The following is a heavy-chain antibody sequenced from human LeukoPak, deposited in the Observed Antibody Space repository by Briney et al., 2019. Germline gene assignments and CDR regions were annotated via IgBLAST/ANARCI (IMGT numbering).Heavy chain of an antibody. V-gene: IGHV3-7*01. CDR1: GFTFSSYW. D-gene: IGHD3-3*02. J-gene: IGHJ4*02. Sequence: GESLRLSCAASGFTFSSYWMSWVRQAPGKGLEWVANIKQDGSEKYYVDSVKGRFTISRDNTKNSLYLQMNSLRAEDTAVYYCARAGISGWAYYLDYWGQGTLVTVSS. CDR2: IKQDGSEK. CDR3: ARAGISGWAYYLDY.